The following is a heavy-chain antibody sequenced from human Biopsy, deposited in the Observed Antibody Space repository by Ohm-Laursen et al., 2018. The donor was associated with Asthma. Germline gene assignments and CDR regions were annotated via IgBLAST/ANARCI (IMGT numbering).Heavy chain of an antibody. J-gene: IGHJ6*02. CDR2: LIPVLGTP. CDR1: GDSFSNYA. Sequence: SVKVSCKAFGDSFSNYAISWVRQAPGQGLEWMGGLIPVLGTPDHTQMFEARVTITADESTSTAYMDLSSLRSNAAAVYYCARAYRGSDRIVYYYSCLEVWGQGTPVTVSS. CDR3: ARAYRGSDRIVYYYSCLEV. V-gene: IGHV1-69*13. D-gene: IGHD5-12*01.